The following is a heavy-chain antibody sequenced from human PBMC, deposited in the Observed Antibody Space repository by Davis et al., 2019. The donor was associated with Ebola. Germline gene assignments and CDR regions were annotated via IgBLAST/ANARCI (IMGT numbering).Heavy chain of an antibody. CDR3: ARADMTITGTTNWFDP. J-gene: IGHJ5*02. V-gene: IGHV4-30-2*01. CDR2: IYHIGST. CDR1: GGSISSGGYS. D-gene: IGHD1-20*01. Sequence: MPSETLSLTCAVSGGSISSGGYSWSWIRQQPGKGLEWIGYIYHIGSTYYNPSLKSRVAISVDRSKNQFFLKLSSVTAADTAVYYCARADMTITGTTNWFDPWGQGTLVTVSS.